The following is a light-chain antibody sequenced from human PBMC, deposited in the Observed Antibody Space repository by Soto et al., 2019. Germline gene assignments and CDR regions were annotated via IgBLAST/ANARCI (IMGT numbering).Light chain of an antibody. J-gene: IGKJ4*01. CDR2: GAS. CDR1: QSVSSN. CDR3: QQYDSSPLT. V-gene: IGKV3-20*01. Sequence: EIVMTQTTATLSVSPGEIAALCCIASQSVSSNLAWYQQKPGQAPRLLIYGASSRATGIPDRFSGSGSGTDLTLTISRLEPEDFAVYYCQQYDSSPLTFGGRTKVDI.